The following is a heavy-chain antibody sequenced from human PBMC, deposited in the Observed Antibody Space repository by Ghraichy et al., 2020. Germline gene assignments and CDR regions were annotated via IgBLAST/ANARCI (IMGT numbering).Heavy chain of an antibody. CDR3: AGGSNQAPVSPFDY. D-gene: IGHD3-16*02. V-gene: IGHV1-69*13. Sequence: SVKVSCKASGGTFSSYAISWVRQAPGQGLEWMGGIIPIFGTANYAQKFQGRVTITADESTSTAYMELSSLRSEDTAVYYCAGGSNQAPVSPFDYWGQGTLVTVSS. CDR1: GGTFSSYA. J-gene: IGHJ4*02. CDR2: IIPIFGTA.